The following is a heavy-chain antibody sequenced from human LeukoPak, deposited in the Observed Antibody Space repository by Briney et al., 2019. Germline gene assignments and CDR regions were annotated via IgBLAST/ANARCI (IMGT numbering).Heavy chain of an antibody. V-gene: IGHV1-2*02. CDR3: ARDFSHYDILTGYHYYFDY. D-gene: IGHD3-9*01. J-gene: IGHJ4*01. Sequence: ASVKISCKASGYTFTSYYMHWVRHAPGQGLELMGWINPNSGGTNYAQKFQGRVTMTRDTSISTAYMELSRLRSDDTAVYYCARDFSHYDILTGYHYYFDYWGQEPWSPSPQ. CDR1: GYTFTSYY. CDR2: INPNSGGT.